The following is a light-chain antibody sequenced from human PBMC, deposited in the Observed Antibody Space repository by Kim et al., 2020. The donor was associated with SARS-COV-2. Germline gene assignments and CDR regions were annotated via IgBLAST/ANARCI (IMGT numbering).Light chain of an antibody. CDR2: LNSDGSH. Sequence: ASVKLTCTLSSGHSSYAIAWHQQQPEKGPRYLMKLNSDGSHSKGDGIPDRFSGSSSGAERYLTISSLQSEDEADYYCQTWDTGILVFGGGTQLTVL. CDR3: QTWDTGILV. J-gene: IGLJ2*01. V-gene: IGLV4-69*01. CDR1: SGHSSYA.